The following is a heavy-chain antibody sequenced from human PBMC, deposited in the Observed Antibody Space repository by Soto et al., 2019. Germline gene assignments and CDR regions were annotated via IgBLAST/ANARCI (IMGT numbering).Heavy chain of an antibody. D-gene: IGHD2-15*01. V-gene: IGHV3-23*01. CDR1: GFTFSNYG. Sequence: LRLSCAASGFTFSNYGMSWVRQAPGKGLEWVSVISGSGGSTYYADSVKGRFTLSRDNSKNTVYLQMNSLRAEDTAVYYCAKDSPVGVPLLRDLHDWGQGTLVTVPQ. CDR3: AKDSPVGVPLLRDLHD. J-gene: IGHJ1*01. CDR2: ISGSGGST.